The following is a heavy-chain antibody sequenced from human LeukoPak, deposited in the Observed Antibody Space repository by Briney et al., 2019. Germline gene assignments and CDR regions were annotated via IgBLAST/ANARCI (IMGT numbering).Heavy chain of an antibody. D-gene: IGHD2-2*01. CDR1: GFTVSSNY. J-gene: IGHJ4*02. Sequence: GGSLRLSCAASGFTVSSNYMSWVRQAPGKGLEWVSVIYNGGSKYYAESVKGRFTISRDNSKNTLYLQMNSLRAEDTAVYYCAKDVDHFVVVPAAMDYWGQGTLVTVSS. CDR2: IYNGGSK. V-gene: IGHV3-66*01. CDR3: AKDVDHFVVVPAAMDY.